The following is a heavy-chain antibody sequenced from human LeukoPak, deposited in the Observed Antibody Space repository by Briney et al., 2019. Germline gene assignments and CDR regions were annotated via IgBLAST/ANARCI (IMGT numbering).Heavy chain of an antibody. CDR1: GFTFSSYE. Sequence: PGGSLRLSCAASGFTFSSYEMNWVRQAPGKGLEWVSAISGSGGSTYYADSVKGRFTISRDNSKNTLYLQMNSLRAEDTAVYYCAKDVEKWELHHFDYWGQGTLVTVSS. V-gene: IGHV3-23*01. CDR3: AKDVEKWELHHFDY. D-gene: IGHD1-26*01. J-gene: IGHJ4*02. CDR2: ISGSGGST.